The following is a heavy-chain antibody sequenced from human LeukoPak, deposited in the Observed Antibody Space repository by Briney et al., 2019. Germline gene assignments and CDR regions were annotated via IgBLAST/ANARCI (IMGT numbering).Heavy chain of an antibody. Sequence: SETLSLTCTVSGGSISSYYWSWIRQPPGKGLEWIGYIYYSGGTNYNPSLKSRVTISVDTSKNQFSLKLSSVTAADTAVYYCARLIEASYFDYWGQGTLVTVSS. CDR1: GGSISSYY. CDR2: IYYSGGT. J-gene: IGHJ4*02. V-gene: IGHV4-59*08. D-gene: IGHD3-16*02. CDR3: ARLIEASYFDY.